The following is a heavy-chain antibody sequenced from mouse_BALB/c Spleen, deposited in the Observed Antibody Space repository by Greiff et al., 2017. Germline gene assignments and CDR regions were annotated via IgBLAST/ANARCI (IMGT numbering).Heavy chain of an antibody. CDR2: ISYDGSN. Sequence: EVQRVESGPGLVKPSQSLSLTCSVTGYSITSGYYWNWIRQFPGNKLEWMGYISYDGSNNYNPSLKNRISITRDTSKNQFFLKLNSVTTEDTATYYCARVGYGPYAMDYWGQGTSVTVSS. D-gene: IGHD1-2*01. CDR1: GYSITSGYY. J-gene: IGHJ4*01. CDR3: ARVGYGPYAMDY. V-gene: IGHV3-6*02.